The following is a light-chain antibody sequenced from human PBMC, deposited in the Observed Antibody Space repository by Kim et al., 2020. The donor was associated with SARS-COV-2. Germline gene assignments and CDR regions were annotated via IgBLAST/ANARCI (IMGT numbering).Light chain of an antibody. CDR2: DVT. J-gene: IGLJ3*02. Sequence: QSALTQPPSASGSPGQSVTISCTGDINDIGTYDFVSWYQQHPGRAPKLIIYDVTKRPSGVPDRFSGSKSANTASLTVSGLQAEDEANYYCSSYAGFNNGVFGGVTQLTVL. CDR3: SSYAGFNNGV. V-gene: IGLV2-8*01. CDR1: INDIGTYDF.